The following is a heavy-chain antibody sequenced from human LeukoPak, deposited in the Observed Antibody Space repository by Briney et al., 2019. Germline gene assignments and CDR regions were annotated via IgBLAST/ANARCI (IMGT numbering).Heavy chain of an antibody. CDR2: IKQDGSEK. J-gene: IGHJ4*02. Sequence: PGGSLRLSCAASRFTFSSYWMSWVRQAPGKGLEWVANIKQDGSEKYYVDSVKGRFTISRDNAKNSLYLQMNSLRAEDTAVYYCAKQQLGHFDYWGQGTLVTVSS. CDR1: RFTFSSYW. CDR3: AKQQLGHFDY. V-gene: IGHV3-7*01. D-gene: IGHD6-13*01.